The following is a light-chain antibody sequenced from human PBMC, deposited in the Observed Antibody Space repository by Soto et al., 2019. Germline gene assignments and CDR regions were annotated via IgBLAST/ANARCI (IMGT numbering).Light chain of an antibody. CDR2: GAS. Sequence: EIVMTQSPATLSVSPGERATLSCRASQSVYSNLAWYQHKPGQAPRLLMSGASSRASGVPVRFSGSGSGTDFTLTISRLEPEDFALYYCQQYGGSPITFGLGTRLGL. CDR3: QQYGGSPIT. CDR1: QSVYSN. J-gene: IGKJ5*01. V-gene: IGKV3-20*01.